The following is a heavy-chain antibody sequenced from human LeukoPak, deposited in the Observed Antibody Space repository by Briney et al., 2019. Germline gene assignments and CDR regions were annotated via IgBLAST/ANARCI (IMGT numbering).Heavy chain of an antibody. D-gene: IGHD6-19*01. CDR3: AREAYSSGDWFDP. J-gene: IGHJ5*02. V-gene: IGHV4-61*02. CDR2: IYTSGST. Sequence: PSETLSLTCTVSGGSISSGSYYWSWIRQPAGKGLEWIGRIYTSGSTNYNPSLKSRVTISVDTSKNQFSLKLSSVTAADTAVYYCAREAYSSGDWFDPWGQGTLVTVSS. CDR1: GGSISSGSYY.